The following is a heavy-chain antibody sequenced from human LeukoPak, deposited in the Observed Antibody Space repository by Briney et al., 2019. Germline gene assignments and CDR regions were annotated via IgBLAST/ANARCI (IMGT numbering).Heavy chain of an antibody. Sequence: GGTLRLSCAASGFTFSSYGMSWVRQAPGKGLEWVSAISGSGGSTYYADSVKGRFTISRDNSKNTLYLQMNSLRAEDTAVYYCARGEYGSGSYHIDYWGQGTLVTVSS. CDR3: ARGEYGSGSYHIDY. D-gene: IGHD3-10*01. CDR2: ISGSGGST. CDR1: GFTFSSYG. J-gene: IGHJ4*02. V-gene: IGHV3-23*01.